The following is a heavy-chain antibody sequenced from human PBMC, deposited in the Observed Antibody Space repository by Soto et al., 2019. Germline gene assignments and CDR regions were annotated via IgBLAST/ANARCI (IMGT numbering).Heavy chain of an antibody. Sequence: EVQLMESGGGLVQPGGSLRLSCASSGFTLSMSAVNWVRQAPGKGLEWVSYISDSGDRTYYADSVKGRFTISRDRSKNTVSLQMDSLRAEDTAVYYCAKDRGIIVKACDAFDVWGQGTKVTVSS. J-gene: IGHJ3*01. V-gene: IGHV3-23*01. D-gene: IGHD3-16*02. CDR2: ISDSGDRT. CDR3: AKDRGIIVKACDAFDV. CDR1: GFTLSMSA.